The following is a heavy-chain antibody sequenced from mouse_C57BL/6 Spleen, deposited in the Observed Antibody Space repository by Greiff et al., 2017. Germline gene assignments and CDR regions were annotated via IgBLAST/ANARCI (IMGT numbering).Heavy chain of an antibody. Sequence: QVQLQQPGTELVKPGASVKLSCKASGYTFTSYWMHWVKQRPGQGLEWIGNINPSNGGTNYNEKFKSKATLTVDKSSSTAYMQLSSLTSEDSAVYYCASPSYYGYDGYYAVDYWGQGTTVTVAS. J-gene: IGHJ4*01. CDR3: ASPSYYGYDGYYAVDY. V-gene: IGHV1-53*01. CDR2: INPSNGGT. CDR1: GYTFTSYW. D-gene: IGHD2-2*01.